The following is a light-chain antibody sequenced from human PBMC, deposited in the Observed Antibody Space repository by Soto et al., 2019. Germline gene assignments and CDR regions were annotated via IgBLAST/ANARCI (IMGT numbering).Light chain of an antibody. J-gene: IGKJ2*01. Sequence: EIVLTQSPATLSLSPGERATLSCRASQSVSSYLAWYQQRPGQAPRLLIYDASNWATGIPARFSGSGSGTDFTLTISSLEPEDFAVYSCQQRSDWPYTFGQGTKLEIK. CDR1: QSVSSY. CDR3: QQRSDWPYT. V-gene: IGKV3-11*01. CDR2: DAS.